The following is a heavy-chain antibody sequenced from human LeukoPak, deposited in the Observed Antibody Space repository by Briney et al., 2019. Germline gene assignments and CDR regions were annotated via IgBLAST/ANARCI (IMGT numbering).Heavy chain of an antibody. CDR3: ARGTVAAGTKGY. CDR2: INPDSGET. J-gene: IGHJ4*02. Sequence: ASVKVSCKTSGYSFNGYYIHWVRQAPGQGPEWMGWINPDSGETNYAPKFKGRVTMTRDSSITTAYVEMSSLRYDDTAVFYCARGTVAAGTKGYWGQGTLVTVSS. CDR1: GYSFNGYY. V-gene: IGHV1-2*02. D-gene: IGHD1-1*01.